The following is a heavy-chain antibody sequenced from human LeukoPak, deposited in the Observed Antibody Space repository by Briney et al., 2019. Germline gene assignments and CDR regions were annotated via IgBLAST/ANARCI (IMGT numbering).Heavy chain of an antibody. CDR3: ARAPDGSGAY. Sequence: GGSLRLSCAASGLTFTSYAMLWVRQAPGKGLEWVAVISYDGSNKYYADSVKGRFTISRDNSKNTLYLQMNSLRAEDTAVYYCARAPDGSGAYWGQGSLVTVSS. V-gene: IGHV3-30-3*01. D-gene: IGHD3-10*01. CDR1: GLTFTSYA. CDR2: ISYDGSNK. J-gene: IGHJ4*02.